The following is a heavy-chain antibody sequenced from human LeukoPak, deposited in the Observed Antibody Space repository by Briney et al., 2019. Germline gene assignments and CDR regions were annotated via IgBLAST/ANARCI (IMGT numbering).Heavy chain of an antibody. D-gene: IGHD3-10*01. CDR1: GYSFTSYW. J-gene: IGHJ5*02. Sequence: GESLKISCKGSGYSFTSYWIGWVRQMPGKGLEGMESIYPGDSDTRYSPSFQGQVTISADKSISTAYLQWSSLKASDTAMYYCASGITMVRGVIFDNWFDPWGQGTLVTVSS. CDR2: IYPGDSDT. CDR3: ASGITMVRGVIFDNWFDP. V-gene: IGHV5-51*01.